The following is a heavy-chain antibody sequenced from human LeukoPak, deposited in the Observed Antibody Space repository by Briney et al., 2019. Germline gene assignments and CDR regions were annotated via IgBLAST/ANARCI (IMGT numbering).Heavy chain of an antibody. CDR2: SRNKGNGYTT. D-gene: IGHD6-13*01. V-gene: IGHV3-72*01. Sequence: GGSLRLSCAVSGFTFSDHYMDWVRQAPGKGLEWVGRSRNKGNGYTTEYAASVEGRFTISRDDSKNLLYLLMNSLKTEDTAVYYCTRGAAVGRAVPRVPNYYGMDVWGQGTTVTVSS. CDR3: TRGAAVGRAVPRVPNYYGMDV. J-gene: IGHJ6*02. CDR1: GFTFSDHY.